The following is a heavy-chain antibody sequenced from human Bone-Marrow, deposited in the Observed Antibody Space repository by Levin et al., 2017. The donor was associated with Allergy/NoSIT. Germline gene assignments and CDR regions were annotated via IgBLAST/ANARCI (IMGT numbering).Heavy chain of an antibody. CDR1: GGNFNSYG. Sequence: SVKVSCKASGGNFNSYGFSWVRQAPGQGLEWMGRIIPLIGKANSAQKFQDRVTLTADKSTTTAHMELSSLTSEDTAVYYCARERLSYDVLTGQHAFGVWGQGTMVIVSS. D-gene: IGHD3-9*01. CDR2: IIPLIGKA. CDR3: ARERLSYDVLTGQHAFGV. J-gene: IGHJ3*01. V-gene: IGHV1-69*04.